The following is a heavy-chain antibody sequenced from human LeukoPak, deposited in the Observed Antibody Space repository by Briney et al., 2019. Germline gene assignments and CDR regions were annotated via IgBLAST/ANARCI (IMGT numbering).Heavy chain of an antibody. CDR2: IYYTGST. Sequence: PSETLSLTCTVTGGSITSNPYYWGWIRQPPGKGLEWIGYIYYTGSTNYNPSLKSRVTMSVDTSKKQFSLKLSSVTAADTAVYYCASNDYNTRAVGYWGQGTLVTVSS. CDR1: GGSITSNPYY. D-gene: IGHD5-24*01. CDR3: ASNDYNTRAVGY. V-gene: IGHV4-61*05. J-gene: IGHJ4*02.